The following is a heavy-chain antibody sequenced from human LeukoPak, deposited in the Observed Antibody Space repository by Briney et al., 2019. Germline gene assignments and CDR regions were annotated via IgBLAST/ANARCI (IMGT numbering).Heavy chain of an antibody. J-gene: IGHJ4*02. CDR3: ARVSETSMVTPGFDS. CDR1: GYNFNRYA. Sequence: ASVKVSCKASGYNFNRYAITWVRQAPGQGLEWMGWVSTSNGDTNYADTFQGRVTMTTDSVTKTAYLELRRLRSGDTAIYFCARVSETSMVTPGFDSWGQGTLVTVSS. CDR2: VSTSNGDT. D-gene: IGHD5-18*01. V-gene: IGHV1-18*01.